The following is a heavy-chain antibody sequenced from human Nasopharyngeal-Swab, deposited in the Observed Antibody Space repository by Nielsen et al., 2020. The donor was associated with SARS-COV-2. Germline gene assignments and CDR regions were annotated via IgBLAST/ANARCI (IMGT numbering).Heavy chain of an antibody. CDR2: IETESESGTT. Sequence: WIRQPPGKGLEWVGRIETESESGTTDYAAPVKGRFTISRDDSKNTVYRQMSSLKTEDTAVYYCTTVSITIFGVVVHYYMDVWGKGTTVTVSS. V-gene: IGHV3-15*04. CDR3: TTVSITIFGVVVHYYMDV. J-gene: IGHJ6*03. D-gene: IGHD3-3*01.